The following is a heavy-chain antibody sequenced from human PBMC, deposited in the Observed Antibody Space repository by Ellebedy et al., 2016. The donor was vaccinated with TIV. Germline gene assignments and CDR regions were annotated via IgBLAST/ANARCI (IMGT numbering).Heavy chain of an antibody. CDR2: INAGNGNT. CDR1: GYTFTSYA. CDR3: ARDTLPWAIAVAGLGFDP. D-gene: IGHD6-19*01. Sequence: AASVKVSCKASGYTFTSYAMHWVRQAPGQRLEWMGWINAGNGNTKYSQKFQGRVTITRDTSASTAYMELSSLRSEDTAVYYCARDTLPWAIAVAGLGFDPWGQGTLVTVSS. V-gene: IGHV1-3*01. J-gene: IGHJ5*02.